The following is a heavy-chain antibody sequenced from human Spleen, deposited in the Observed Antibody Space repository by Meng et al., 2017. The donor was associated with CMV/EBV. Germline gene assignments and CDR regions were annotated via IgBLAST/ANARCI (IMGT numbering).Heavy chain of an antibody. CDR2: INHSGST. D-gene: IGHD6-13*01. V-gene: IGHV4-34*01. CDR3: ARVGIADELTDAFDI. Sequence: SETLSLTCAVYGGSFSGYYWSWIRQPPGKGLEWIGEINHSGSTNYNPSLKSRVTISVDTSKNQFSLKLSSVTAADTAVYYCARVGIADELTDAFDIWGQGTMVTVSS. J-gene: IGHJ3*02. CDR1: GGSFSGYY.